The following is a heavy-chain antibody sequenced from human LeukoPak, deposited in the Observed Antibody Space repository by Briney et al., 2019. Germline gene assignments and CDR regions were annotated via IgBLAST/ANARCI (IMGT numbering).Heavy chain of an antibody. J-gene: IGHJ4*02. Sequence: SVKVSCKASGGTFSSYAISWVRQAPGQGLEWMGRIIPILGIANYAQKFQGRVTITADKSTSTAYMELSSLRSEDTAVYYCARDPSITMTAFDYWGQGTLVTVSS. CDR2: IIPILGIA. D-gene: IGHD3-22*01. CDR1: GGTFSSYA. CDR3: ARDPSITMTAFDY. V-gene: IGHV1-69*04.